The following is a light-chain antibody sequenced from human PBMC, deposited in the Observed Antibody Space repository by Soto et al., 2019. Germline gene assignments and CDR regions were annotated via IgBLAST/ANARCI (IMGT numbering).Light chain of an antibody. J-gene: IGKJ1*01. CDR1: QSVSSSY. Sequence: ETVLTQSPGTLSLSPGERATLSCRASQSVSSSYLAWYQQKPGQAPRLLIYGASSRATGIPDRFSGSGSGTDFTLTISRLEPEDFAVYYCQQYGSSPGTFGQGTKEEIK. CDR3: QQYGSSPGT. CDR2: GAS. V-gene: IGKV3-20*01.